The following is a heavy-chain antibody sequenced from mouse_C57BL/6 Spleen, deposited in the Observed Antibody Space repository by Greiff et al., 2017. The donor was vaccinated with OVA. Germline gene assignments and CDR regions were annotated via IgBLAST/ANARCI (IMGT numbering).Heavy chain of an antibody. CDR3: ASVNPYYFDY. J-gene: IGHJ2*01. CDR1: GYTFTSYG. V-gene: IGHV1-81*01. CDR2: IYPRSGNT. Sequence: QVQLKESGAELARPGASVKLSCKASGYTFTSYGISWVKQRTGQGLEWIGEIYPRSGNTYYNEKFKGKATLTADKSSSTAYMELRSLTSEDSAVYFCASVNPYYFDYWGQGTTLTVSS.